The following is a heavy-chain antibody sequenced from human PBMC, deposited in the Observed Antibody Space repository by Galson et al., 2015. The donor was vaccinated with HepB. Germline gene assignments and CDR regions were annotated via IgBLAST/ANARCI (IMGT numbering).Heavy chain of an antibody. CDR2: IRSKAYGGTT. V-gene: IGHV3-49*03. D-gene: IGHD2-2*01. CDR1: GFAFGDYA. J-gene: IGHJ4*02. Sequence: SLRLSCAASGFAFGDYAMSWFRQAPGKGLEWVGFIRSKAYGGTTEYAASVKGRFTISRDDSKSIAYLQMNSLKTEDTAVYYCTRDAEYQLRAGFDYWGQGTLVTVSS. CDR3: TRDAEYQLRAGFDY.